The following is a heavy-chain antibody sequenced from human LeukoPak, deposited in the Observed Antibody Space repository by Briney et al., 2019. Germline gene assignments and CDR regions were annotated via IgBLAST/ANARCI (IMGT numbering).Heavy chain of an antibody. Sequence: QPGGSLRLSCAASGITFSNYAMHWVRQAPGNGLQHVSAISSNGGSTCYANSVKGRFTISRDNSKNTLYLQMGSLRAEDMAVYYCARVGASLPDAFDVWGQGTMVTVSS. V-gene: IGHV3-64*01. J-gene: IGHJ3*01. CDR3: ARVGASLPDAFDV. CDR1: GITFSNYA. CDR2: ISSNGGST. D-gene: IGHD4/OR15-4a*01.